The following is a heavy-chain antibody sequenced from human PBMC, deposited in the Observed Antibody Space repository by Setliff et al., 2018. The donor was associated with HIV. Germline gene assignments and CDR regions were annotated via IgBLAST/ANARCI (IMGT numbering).Heavy chain of an antibody. Sequence: SETLSLTCTVSGVSTSSASYYWGWIRQPPGKGLEWIGNIYYSGKTYYNPSLRSRVTISVDTSKNHFSLRLSSVTALDTAVYYCSRLYGSGHYFAFDFWGQGALVTVSS. D-gene: IGHD3-10*01. V-gene: IGHV4-39*02. CDR1: GVSTSSASYY. J-gene: IGHJ4*02. CDR3: SRLYGSGHYFAFDF. CDR2: IYYSGKT.